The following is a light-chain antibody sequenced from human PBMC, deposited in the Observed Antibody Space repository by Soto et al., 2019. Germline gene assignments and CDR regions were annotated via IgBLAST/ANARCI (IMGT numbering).Light chain of an antibody. J-gene: IGKJ4*01. CDR1: QGISSY. V-gene: IGKV1-9*01. Sequence: DIQLTQSPSFLSASVGDRVTITCRASQGISSYLAWYQQKPGEAPKVLIYGASTLQTGVPSRFSGSGSGTEFTLTISSLQPEDFANYYCQQLNSYPRLILGGGTKVDIK. CDR3: QQLNSYPRLI. CDR2: GAS.